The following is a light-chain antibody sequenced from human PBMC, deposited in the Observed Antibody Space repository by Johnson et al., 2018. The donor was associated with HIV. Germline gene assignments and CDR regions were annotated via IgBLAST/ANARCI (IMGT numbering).Light chain of an antibody. Sequence: QAVLTQPPSVSAAPGQNVTISCSGNRSNIGDNFVSWYQHLPGTAPKLLVYDNDKRPSGISDRFSASKSGTSATLGITGLQTGDEADYYCGTWDSYLTAGVFGSGTKVTVL. V-gene: IGLV1-51*01. CDR2: DND. J-gene: IGLJ1*01. CDR3: GTWDSYLTAGV. CDR1: RSNIGDNF.